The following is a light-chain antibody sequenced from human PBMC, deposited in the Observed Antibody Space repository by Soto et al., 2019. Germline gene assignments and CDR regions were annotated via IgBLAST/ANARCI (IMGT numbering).Light chain of an antibody. V-gene: IGLV1-40*01. J-gene: IGLJ3*02. Sequence: QSVLTLPPSVSGAPGQRVTISCTGSSSNIGAGYDVHWYQQLPGTVPKLLIYSNTNRPSGVPDRFSGSKSGTSASLAITGLQAEDEGDYFCQSYDTSLSSWVFGGGTKLTVL. CDR1: SSNIGAGYD. CDR2: SNT. CDR3: QSYDTSLSSWV.